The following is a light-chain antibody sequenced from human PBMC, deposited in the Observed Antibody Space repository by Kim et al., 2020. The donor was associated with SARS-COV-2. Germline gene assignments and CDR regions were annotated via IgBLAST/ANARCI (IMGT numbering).Light chain of an antibody. Sequence: ASVGDRVTITCRESQSISSYLNWYQQKPGKAPKLLIYAASSLQSVVPSRFSGSGSGTDFTLTISSLQPEDFATYYCQQSYSTPPDFGGGTKVDIK. CDR3: QQSYSTPPD. V-gene: IGKV1-39*01. CDR1: QSISSY. J-gene: IGKJ4*01. CDR2: AAS.